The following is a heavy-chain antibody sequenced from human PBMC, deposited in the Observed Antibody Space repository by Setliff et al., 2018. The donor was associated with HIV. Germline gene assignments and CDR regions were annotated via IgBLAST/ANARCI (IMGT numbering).Heavy chain of an antibody. J-gene: IGHJ4*02. CDR2: IDPNSTDT. V-gene: IGHV1-2*02. Sequence: ASVKVSCKTSGYSFTGHFLHWVGQAPGHGLEWMGWIDPNSTDTNYALKFQGRATFTTDTSVSTSYMELERLSADDTAIYYCVKADVLLCDVWGQGTLVTVSS. D-gene: IGHD3-16*01. CDR1: GYSFTGHF. CDR3: VKADVLLCDV.